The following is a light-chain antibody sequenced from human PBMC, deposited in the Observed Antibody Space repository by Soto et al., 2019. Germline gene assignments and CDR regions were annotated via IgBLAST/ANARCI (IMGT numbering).Light chain of an antibody. CDR2: SAS. J-gene: IGKJ2*01. CDR1: QSISRY. Sequence: EIVLTQSPATLSLSPGERATLSCRASQSISRYLAWYQQKPGQAPRLLIYSASSRATGIPDRFSGSGSGTDFTLTISRLEPEDFAVYYCQQYDTFGQGTKLEIK. V-gene: IGKV3-20*01. CDR3: QQYDT.